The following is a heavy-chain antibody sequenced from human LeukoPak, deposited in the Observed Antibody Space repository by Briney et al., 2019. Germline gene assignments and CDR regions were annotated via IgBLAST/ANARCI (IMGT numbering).Heavy chain of an antibody. CDR3: ATIWFGELPPDYYFDY. V-gene: IGHV1-69*13. J-gene: IGHJ4*02. D-gene: IGHD3-10*01. CDR1: AGTFSSYA. CDR2: IIPIFGTA. Sequence: SVKVSCTASAGTFSSYAISWVRQAPGQGLEWMGGIIPIFGTANYAQKFQGRVTITADESTSTAYMELSSLRSEDTAVYYCATIWFGELPPDYYFDYWGQGTLVTVSS.